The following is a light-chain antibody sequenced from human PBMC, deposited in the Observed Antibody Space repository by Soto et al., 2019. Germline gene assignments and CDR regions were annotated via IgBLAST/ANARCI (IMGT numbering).Light chain of an antibody. V-gene: IGKV3-20*01. Sequence: EIVLTQSPGTLSLSPGERATLSCRASQSVSSCYLAWYQQKPGQAPRLLIYDASRATGIPDRFSGSGSGTDFTLTITRLEPEDFAVYYCQHYGTSALFGPGTKVDI. CDR2: DAS. CDR1: QSVSSCY. J-gene: IGKJ3*01. CDR3: QHYGTSAL.